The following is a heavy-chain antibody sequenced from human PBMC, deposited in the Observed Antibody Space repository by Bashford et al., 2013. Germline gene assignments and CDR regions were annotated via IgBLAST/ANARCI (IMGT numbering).Heavy chain of an antibody. J-gene: IGHJ3*02. CDR2: INPNSGGT. D-gene: IGHD1-26*01. Sequence: ASVKVSCKASGYTFTGYYMHWVRQAPGQGLEWMGWINPNSGGTNYAQKFQGRVTMTRDTSISTAYMELSRLRSDDTAVYYCARERVVGATSDAFDYRGAKGQVVTVS. CDR1: GYTFTGYY. V-gene: IGHV1-2*02. CDR3: ARERVVGATSDAFDYR.